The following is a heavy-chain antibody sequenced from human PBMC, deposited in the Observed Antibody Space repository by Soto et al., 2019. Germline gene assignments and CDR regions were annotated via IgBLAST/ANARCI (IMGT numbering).Heavy chain of an antibody. J-gene: IGHJ5*02. CDR3: ARAPRDMYYYDSSGYRNNWFDP. V-gene: IGHV3-33*01. CDR1: GFTFSSYG. D-gene: IGHD3-22*01. CDR2: IWYDGSNK. Sequence: GGSLRLSCAASGFTFSSYGMHWVRQAPGKGLEWVAVIWYDGSNKYYADSVKGRFTISRDNSKNTLYLQMNSLRAEDTAVYYCARAPRDMYYYDSSGYRNNWFDPWGQGTLVTVSS.